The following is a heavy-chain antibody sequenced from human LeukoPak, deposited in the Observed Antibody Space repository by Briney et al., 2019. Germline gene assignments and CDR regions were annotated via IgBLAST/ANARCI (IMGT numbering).Heavy chain of an antibody. D-gene: IGHD4-17*01. CDR2: IDHGGST. CDR1: GCTFSSYY. CDR3: ARLKATVSIHAYFDS. J-gene: IGHJ4*02. V-gene: IGHV4-59*01. Sequence: PSETLSLTCTVSGCTFSSYYWTWIRQPPGKGLEWIGYIDHGGSTNYNPSLRSRVSISSDTSKLQFSLELTAVTAADTAVYYCARLKATVSIHAYFDSWGQGTLVTVAS.